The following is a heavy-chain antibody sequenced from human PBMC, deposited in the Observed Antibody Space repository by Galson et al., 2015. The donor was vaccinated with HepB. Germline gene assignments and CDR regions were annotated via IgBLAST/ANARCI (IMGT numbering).Heavy chain of an antibody. Sequence: QSGAEVKKPGASVKVSCKASGYTFTSYDINWVRQATGQGLEWMGWMNPNSGNTGYAQKFQGRVTMTRNTSISTAYMELSSLRSEDTAVYYCARAKGIAAAGTIHYYYYGMDVWGQGTTVTVSS. V-gene: IGHV1-8*01. CDR2: MNPNSGNT. D-gene: IGHD6-13*01. CDR1: GYTFTSYD. CDR3: ARAKGIAAAGTIHYYYYGMDV. J-gene: IGHJ6*02.